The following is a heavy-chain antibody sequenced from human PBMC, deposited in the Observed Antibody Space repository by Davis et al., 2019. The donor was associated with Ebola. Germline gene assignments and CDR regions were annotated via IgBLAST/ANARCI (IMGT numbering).Heavy chain of an antibody. CDR2: IKQDGSEK. V-gene: IGHV3-7*01. J-gene: IGHJ4*02. Sequence: GGSLRLSCAASGFIFSSYWMSWVRQAPGKGLEWVANIKQDGSEKYYVDSVKGRFTISRDNAKNSLYLQMNSLRAEDTAVYYCARVQLGMGVYWGQGTLVTVSS. CDR3: ARVQLGMGVY. CDR1: GFIFSSYW. D-gene: IGHD1-1*01.